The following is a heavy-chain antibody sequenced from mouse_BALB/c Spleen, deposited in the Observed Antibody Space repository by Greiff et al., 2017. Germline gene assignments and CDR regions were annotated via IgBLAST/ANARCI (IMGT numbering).Heavy chain of an antibody. Sequence: QVQLQQPGAELVKPGASVKLSCKASGYTFTSYWMHWVKQRPGQGLEWIGEINPSNGRTNYNEKFKSKATLTVDKSSSTAYMQLSSLTSEDSAVYYCARSGYGNPFAYWGQGTTLTVSS. CDR2: INPSNGRT. CDR3: ARSGYGNPFAY. V-gene: IGHV1S81*02. D-gene: IGHD2-10*02. CDR1: GYTFTSYW. J-gene: IGHJ2*01.